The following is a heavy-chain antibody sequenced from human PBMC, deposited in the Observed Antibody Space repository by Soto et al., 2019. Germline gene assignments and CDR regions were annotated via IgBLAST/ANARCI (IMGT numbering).Heavy chain of an antibody. V-gene: IGHV3-74*01. J-gene: IGHJ3*02. CDR1: GFTFSSYW. Sequence: EVQLVESGGGLVQPGGSLRLSCAASGFTFSSYWMHWVRQAPGKGLVWVSRINSDVSSTSYADSVKGRFTISRDNAKNTLYLQMNSLSAEDTAVYYCARDNTGYSSSWYGAFDIWGQGTMVTVSS. CDR2: INSDVSST. CDR3: ARDNTGYSSSWYGAFDI. D-gene: IGHD6-13*01.